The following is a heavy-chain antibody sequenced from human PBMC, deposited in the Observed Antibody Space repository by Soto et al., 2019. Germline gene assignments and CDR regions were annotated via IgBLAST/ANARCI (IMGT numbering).Heavy chain of an antibody. CDR2: MNPNSGNT. CDR3: ARAPGITGTYFDY. D-gene: IGHD1-7*01. Sequence: ASMKVSCKASWYTFPAYDINRVRQATGQGLEWMGWMNPNSGNTGYAQKFQGRVTMTRNTSISTAYMELSSLRSEDTAVYYCARAPGITGTYFDYWGQGTLVTVSS. CDR1: WYTFPAYD. V-gene: IGHV1-8*01. J-gene: IGHJ4*02.